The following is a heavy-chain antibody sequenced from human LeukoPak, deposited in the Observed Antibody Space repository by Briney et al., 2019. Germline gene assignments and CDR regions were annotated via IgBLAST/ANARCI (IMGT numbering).Heavy chain of an antibody. D-gene: IGHD2-15*01. V-gene: IGHV4-59*11. CDR2: IYYSGST. CDR3: ARSRGGDYCSGGSCYPNFDY. CDR1: GGSISSHI. Sequence: PSETLSLTCTVSGGSISSHIWGWIRRPPGKGVERIGYIYYSGSTNYNPSLKSRVAMSVDPSKNQFSLKLSSVNAADTAVYYCARSRGGDYCSGGSCYPNFDYWGQGTLVTVSS. J-gene: IGHJ4*02.